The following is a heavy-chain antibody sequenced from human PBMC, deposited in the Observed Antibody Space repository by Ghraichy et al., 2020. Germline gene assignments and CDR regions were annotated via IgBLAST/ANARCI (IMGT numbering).Heavy chain of an antibody. V-gene: IGHV6-1*01. CDR1: GDSVSSGIAA. J-gene: IGHJ1*01. Sequence: SQTLSLTCAISGDSVSSGIAAWNWVRQSPSRGLEWRGRTYYRSQWHHDYAVSVQGRITISPDTSKNHFSLQLNSVTSEDTAVYYCARDQNGFVYWGQGIQVTVSS. CDR3: ARDQNGFVY. D-gene: IGHD5-24*01. CDR2: TYYRSQWHH.